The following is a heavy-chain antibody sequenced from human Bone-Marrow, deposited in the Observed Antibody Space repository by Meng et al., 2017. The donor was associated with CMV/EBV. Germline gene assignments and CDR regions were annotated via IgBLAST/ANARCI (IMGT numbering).Heavy chain of an antibody. J-gene: IGHJ2*01. CDR1: GFTFRNYA. V-gene: IGHV3-30-3*01. Sequence: GESLRLSCAASGFTFRNYAMHWVRQAPGKGLEWVTVMSYDGTNRYYTDSVKGRFTISRDNSKDTLFLQLNSLRIEDTALCYCARSDGQQWPDWYLDLWGHGTLVTVSS. D-gene: IGHD6-19*01. CDR2: MSYDGTNR. CDR3: ARSDGQQWPDWYLDL.